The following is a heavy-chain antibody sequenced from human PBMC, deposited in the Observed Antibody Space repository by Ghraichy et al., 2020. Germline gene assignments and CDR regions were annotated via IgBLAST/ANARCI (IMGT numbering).Heavy chain of an antibody. D-gene: IGHD6-19*01. J-gene: IGHJ4*02. CDR2: IYTSGST. V-gene: IGHV4-61*02. CDR3: ARDIEYSSGWYLLDY. CDR1: GGSISSGSYY. Sequence: SETLSLTCTVSGGSISSGSYYWSWIRQPAGKGLEWIGRIYTSGSTNYNPSLKSRVTISVDTSKNQFSLKLSSVTAADTAVYYCARDIEYSSGWYLLDYWGQGTLVTVSS.